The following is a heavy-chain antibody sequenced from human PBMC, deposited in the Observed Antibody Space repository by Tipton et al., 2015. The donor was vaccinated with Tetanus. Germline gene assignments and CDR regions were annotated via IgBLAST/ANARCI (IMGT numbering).Heavy chain of an antibody. J-gene: IGHJ6*04. V-gene: IGHV3-23*01. Sequence: SLRLSCAASGFTFKSYTMNWVRQAPGNGLEWVAAISGSRLTPYYAGSVKGRLTISRDNSKNTLSLQLNSLRADDTAIYYCAKEALGVLNLWGKGTTVIVSS. CDR2: ISGSRLTP. D-gene: IGHD1-14*01. CDR3: AKEALGVLNL. CDR1: GFTFKSYT.